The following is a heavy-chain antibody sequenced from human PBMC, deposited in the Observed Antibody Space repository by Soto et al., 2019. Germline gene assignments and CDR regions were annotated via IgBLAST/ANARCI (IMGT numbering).Heavy chain of an antibody. D-gene: IGHD3-22*01. Sequence: QVQLVQSGAEVKKPGASVKVSCKASGYTFTSYGISWVRQAPGQGLEWMGWISAYNGNTNYAQKLQGRVTMTTDTSTSTGYMELRSLRSDDTAVYYCARDNYYDSSGYFPDWFDPWGQGTLVTVSS. J-gene: IGHJ5*02. CDR3: ARDNYYDSSGYFPDWFDP. CDR1: GYTFTSYG. CDR2: ISAYNGNT. V-gene: IGHV1-18*01.